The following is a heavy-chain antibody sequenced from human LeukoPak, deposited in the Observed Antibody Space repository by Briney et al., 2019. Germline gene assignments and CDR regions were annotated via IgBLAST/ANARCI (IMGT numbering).Heavy chain of an antibody. CDR3: AKSRDYGSGSSRLAIFDY. D-gene: IGHD3-10*01. CDR2: ISWNSGSI. CDR1: GFTFDDYA. Sequence: PGGSLRLSCAASGFTFDDYAMPWVRQAPGKGLEWVSGISWNSGSIGYADSVKGRFTISRDNAKNSLYLQMNSLRAEDTALYYCAKSRDYGSGSSRLAIFDYWGQGTLVTVSS. V-gene: IGHV3-9*01. J-gene: IGHJ4*02.